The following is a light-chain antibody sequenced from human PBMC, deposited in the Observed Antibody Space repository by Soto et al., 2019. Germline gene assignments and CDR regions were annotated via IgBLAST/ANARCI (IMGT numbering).Light chain of an antibody. Sequence: QSVLTQPPSVSAAPGQKVTISCSGSRSNIGKNYVSWYFHLPGTAPKLVIYDDNKRPSGIPDRFSGSKSDTSATLGITGLQTGDEADYYCGTWDSRLSAVGFGTGTKVTVL. CDR2: DDN. CDR3: GTWDSRLSAVG. V-gene: IGLV1-51*01. J-gene: IGLJ1*01. CDR1: RSNIGKNY.